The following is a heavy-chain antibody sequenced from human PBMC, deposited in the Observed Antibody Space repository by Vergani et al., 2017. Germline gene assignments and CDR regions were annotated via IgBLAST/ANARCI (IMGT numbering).Heavy chain of an antibody. CDR3: ARETYYYDSSGYYYRSTIDY. V-gene: IGHV3-53*01. CDR1: GFTVSSNY. J-gene: IGHJ4*02. CDR2: IYSGGST. D-gene: IGHD3-22*01. Sequence: EVQLVESGGGLIQPGGSLRLSCAASGFTVSSNYMSWVRQAPGKGLEWVSVIYSGGSTYYADSVKGRFTISRDNSKNTLYLQMNSLRAEDTAVYYCARETYYYDSSGYYYRSTIDYWGQGTLVTVSS.